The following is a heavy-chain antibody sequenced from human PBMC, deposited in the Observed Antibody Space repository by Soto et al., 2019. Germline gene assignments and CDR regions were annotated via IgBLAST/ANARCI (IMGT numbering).Heavy chain of an antibody. V-gene: IGHV4-34*01. D-gene: IGHD6-19*01. CDR2: INHSGST. Sequence: QVQLQQWGAGLLKPSETLSLTCAVYGGSFSGYYWSWIRQPPGKGLEWIGEINHSGSTNYNPSLKSRVTISVDTSKNQFSLKLSSVTAADTAVYYCASKRSQASSGWPLVYYYYGMDVWGQGTTVTVSS. CDR1: GGSFSGYY. CDR3: ASKRSQASSGWPLVYYYYGMDV. J-gene: IGHJ6*02.